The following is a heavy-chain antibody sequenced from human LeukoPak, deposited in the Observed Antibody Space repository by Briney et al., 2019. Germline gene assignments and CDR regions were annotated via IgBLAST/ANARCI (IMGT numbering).Heavy chain of an antibody. J-gene: IGHJ6*03. V-gene: IGHV4-61*01. CDR3: ATLVDATTPLSYYFIGV. CDR1: GVSVSSGSYY. CDR2: IYYSGRT. Sequence: PSETLSLTCTVSGVSVSSGSYYWSWIRQPPGKGLEWVGYIYYSGRTNYSPSLKSRVTISVDTSKNQFSLKLSSVTAADTAVYYCATLVDATTPLSYYFIGVWGKGTTVTVSS. D-gene: IGHD4-11*01.